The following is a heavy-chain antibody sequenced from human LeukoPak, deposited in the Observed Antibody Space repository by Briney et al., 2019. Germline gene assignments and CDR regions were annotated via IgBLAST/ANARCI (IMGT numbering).Heavy chain of an antibody. V-gene: IGHV4-34*01. J-gene: IGHJ4*02. CDR3: ARDLRGSYVFDY. CDR1: GGSFSGYY. CDR2: INHSGST. D-gene: IGHD1-26*01. Sequence: PSETLSLTCAVYGGSFSGYYWSWIRQPPGKGLEWIGEINHSGSTNYNPSLKSRVTISVDTSKNQFSLKLSSVTAADTAVYYCARDLRGSYVFDYWGQGTLVTVSS.